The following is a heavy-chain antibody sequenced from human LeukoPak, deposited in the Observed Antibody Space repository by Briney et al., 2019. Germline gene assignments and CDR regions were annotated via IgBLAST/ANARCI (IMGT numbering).Heavy chain of an antibody. D-gene: IGHD4-17*01. CDR3: ASAVNDYATSRASYYYYYGMDV. CDR1: GGTFSSYA. J-gene: IGHJ6*02. CDR2: IIPIFGIA. Sequence: SVKVSCKASGGTFSSYAISWVRQAPGQGLEWMGRIIPIFGIANYAQKFQGRVTITADKSTSTAYMELSSLRSEDTAVYYCASAVNDYATSRASYYYYYGMDVWGQGTTVTVSS. V-gene: IGHV1-69*04.